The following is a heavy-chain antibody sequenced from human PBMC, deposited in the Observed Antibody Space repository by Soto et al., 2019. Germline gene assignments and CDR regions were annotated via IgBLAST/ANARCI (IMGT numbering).Heavy chain of an antibody. CDR1: GFTFSDHY. Sequence: EVQLVESGGGLVQPGGSLRLSCAASGFTFSDHYMDWVRQAPGKGLEWVGRTRNKAHSYTTEYAASGKGRFTISRDDSKNSLYLQMNSLKSEDTAVYFCTRSWLSGLGGMDVWGNGTTVTVSP. CDR3: TRSWLSGLGGMDV. D-gene: IGHD3-22*01. V-gene: IGHV3-72*01. J-gene: IGHJ6*04. CDR2: TRNKAHSYTT.